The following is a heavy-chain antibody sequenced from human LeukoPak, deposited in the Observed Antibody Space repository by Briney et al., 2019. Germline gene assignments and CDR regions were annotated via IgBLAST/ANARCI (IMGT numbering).Heavy chain of an antibody. CDR1: GGSFSGYY. CDR2: INHSGST. D-gene: IGHD5-18*01. Sequence: PSETLSLTCAVYGGSFSGYYWSWIRQPPGKGLEWIGEINHSGSTNYNPSLKSRVTISVDTSKNQFSLKLSSVTAADTAVYYCATRRKGGYSYGYPYYFDYWGQGTLVTVSS. J-gene: IGHJ4*02. V-gene: IGHV4-34*01. CDR3: ATRRKGGYSYGYPYYFDY.